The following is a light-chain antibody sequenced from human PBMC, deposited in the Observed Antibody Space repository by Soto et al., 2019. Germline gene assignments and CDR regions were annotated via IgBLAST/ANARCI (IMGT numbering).Light chain of an antibody. Sequence: EIVLTQSPGTLSLSPGERATLSCRASQSVSSSSLAWYQQRRGQAPRLLIHDASSRATGIPDRFSGSGSGTDFTLTISRLEPEDFAVYYCQQYGGSPRELGQGTKVDI. CDR3: QQYGGSPRE. CDR2: DAS. V-gene: IGKV3-20*01. J-gene: IGKJ1*01. CDR1: QSVSSSS.